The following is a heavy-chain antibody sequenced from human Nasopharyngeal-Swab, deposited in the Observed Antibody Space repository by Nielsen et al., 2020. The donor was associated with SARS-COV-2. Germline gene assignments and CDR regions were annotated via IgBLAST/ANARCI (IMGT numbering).Heavy chain of an antibody. CDR2: ISYDGSNK. D-gene: IGHD3-10*01. CDR3: AKDPAVGLLWFGELSYFDY. V-gene: IGHV3-30*18. Sequence: GGSLRLSCAASGFTFSSYRMHWVRQAPGNGLEWVAVISYDGSNKYYADSVKGRFTISRDNSKNTLYLQMNSLRAEDTAVYYCAKDPAVGLLWFGELSYFDYWGQGTLVTVSS. J-gene: IGHJ4*02. CDR1: GFTFSSYR.